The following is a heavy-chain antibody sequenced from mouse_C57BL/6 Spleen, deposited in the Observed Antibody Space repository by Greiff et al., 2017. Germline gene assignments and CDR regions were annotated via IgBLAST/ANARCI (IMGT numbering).Heavy chain of an antibody. CDR3: AKGRGDYSDYSAMDY. J-gene: IGHJ4*01. D-gene: IGHD2-13*01. CDR1: GYAFSSSW. V-gene: IGHV1-82*01. CDR2: IYPGDGDT. Sequence: QVQLQQSGPELVKPGASVKISCKASGYAFSSSWMNWVKQRPGKGLEWIGRIYPGDGDTNSNGKFKGKATLTADKSSSTAYMQLSSLTSEVSSVYFCAKGRGDYSDYSAMDYWGQGTSVTVSS.